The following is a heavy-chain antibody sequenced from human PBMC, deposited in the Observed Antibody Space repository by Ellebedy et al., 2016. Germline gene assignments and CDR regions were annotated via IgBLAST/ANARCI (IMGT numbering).Heavy chain of an antibody. V-gene: IGHV1-2*04. CDR1: GYTFTGYY. CDR2: INPNSGGT. D-gene: IGHD2-21*01. Sequence: ASVKVSCKASGYTFTGYYMHWVRQAPGQGLEWMGWINPNSGGTNYAQKFQGWVTMTRDKSISTAYMELRRLRSDDTAVYYCARGMRQGLWWPYFDYWGQGTLVTVFS. J-gene: IGHJ4*02. CDR3: ARGMRQGLWWPYFDY.